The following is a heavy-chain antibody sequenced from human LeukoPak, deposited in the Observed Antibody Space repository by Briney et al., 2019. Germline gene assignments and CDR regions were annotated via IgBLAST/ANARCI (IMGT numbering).Heavy chain of an antibody. J-gene: IGHJ3*02. V-gene: IGHV1-18*01. CDR1: GYIFTTYG. D-gene: IGHD5-12*01. CDR2: ISAYNGNP. CDR3: ARVDAQVATDDAFDI. Sequence: ASVKVSCKASGYIFTTYGISWVRQAPGQGLEWMGWISAYNGNPNYAQKLQGRVTMTTDTSTSTAYMELKSLRSDDTAVYYCARVDAQVATDDAFDIWGQGTMVTVSS.